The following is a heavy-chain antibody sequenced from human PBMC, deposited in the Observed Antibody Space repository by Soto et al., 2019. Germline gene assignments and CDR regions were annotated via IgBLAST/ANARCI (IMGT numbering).Heavy chain of an antibody. Sequence: QVQLVQSGAEVKKPGASVKVSCKASGYTFTSYGISWVRQAPGQGLEWMGWISAYNGNTNYAQKLQGRVTMTTDTSTSTAYMDLRSLKYDDTAVYYCARDVSYGSGSFYGAYYYYGMDVWGQGTTVTVSS. V-gene: IGHV1-18*01. CDR3: ARDVSYGSGSFYGAYYYYGMDV. CDR2: ISAYNGNT. J-gene: IGHJ6*02. CDR1: GYTFTSYG. D-gene: IGHD3-10*01.